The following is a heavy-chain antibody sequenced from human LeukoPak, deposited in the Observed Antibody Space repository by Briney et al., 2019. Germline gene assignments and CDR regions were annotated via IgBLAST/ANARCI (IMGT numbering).Heavy chain of an antibody. CDR2: IYSGGST. Sequence: PGGSLRLSCAASGFTVSSNYMSWVRQAPGTGLEWVSVIYSGGSTYYADSVKGRFTISRDNSKNTLYLQMNSLRAEDTAVYYCARGIKLWLGYGMDVWGQGTTVTVSS. CDR3: ARGIKLWLGYGMDV. J-gene: IGHJ6*02. V-gene: IGHV3-53*01. D-gene: IGHD5-18*01. CDR1: GFTVSSNY.